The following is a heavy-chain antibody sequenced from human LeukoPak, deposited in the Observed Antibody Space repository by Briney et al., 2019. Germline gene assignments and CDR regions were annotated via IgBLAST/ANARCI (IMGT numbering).Heavy chain of an antibody. Sequence: GGSLRLSCAASGFTFSKYSMTWVRQAPGKGLEWVSFIGTSSTPIYYADSVKGRFTISRDNTKNSLYLQMDSLKVEDTAIYYCARDNWIDCWGQGTLVTVSS. J-gene: IGHJ5*01. CDR2: IGTSSTPI. CDR3: ARDNWIDC. CDR1: GFTFSKYS. V-gene: IGHV3-48*04.